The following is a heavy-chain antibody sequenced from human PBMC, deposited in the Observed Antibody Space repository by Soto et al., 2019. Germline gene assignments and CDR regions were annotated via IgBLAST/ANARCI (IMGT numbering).Heavy chain of an antibody. Sequence: SETLSLTCTVSCGSISSSSYYWGWIRQPPGKGLEWIGSIYYSGSTYYNPSLKSRVTISVDTSKNQFSLKLSSVTAADTAVYYCAMPGIAEAGTFSYDYYCRDVWRQ. D-gene: IGHD6-13*01. CDR1: CGSISSSSYY. V-gene: IGHV4-39*01. CDR2: IYYSGST. J-gene: IGHJ6*02. CDR3: AMPGIAEAGTFSYDYYCRDV.